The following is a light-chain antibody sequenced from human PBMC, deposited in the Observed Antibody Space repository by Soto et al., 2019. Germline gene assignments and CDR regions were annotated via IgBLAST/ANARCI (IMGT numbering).Light chain of an antibody. CDR3: QQYGSSPVT. V-gene: IGKV3-20*01. CDR2: GAS. J-gene: IGKJ2*01. Sequence: EIELTQSPGTLSLSLGDRATLSCRASQSVSSYYLAWYQQKPGQAPRLLIYGASSRATCIPDRFSGSGSGTDFTLTISRLEPEDFAVYYCQQYGSSPVTFGPGTKLELK. CDR1: QSVSSYY.